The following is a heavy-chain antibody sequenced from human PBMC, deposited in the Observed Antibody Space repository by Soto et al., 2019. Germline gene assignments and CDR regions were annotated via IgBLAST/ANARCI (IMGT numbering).Heavy chain of an antibody. CDR1: GFTFTSAW. Sequence: ESGGGFVKPGGSLRLSCAASGFTFTSAWMNWVRQAPGKGLEWVARIVSRSDGGAIDYAAPVRGRFTISRDDSKNTLYLQMNSLKVEDTGIYFCTTATKLNAGGQVSGAFDVWGQGTMVTASS. D-gene: IGHD6-25*01. J-gene: IGHJ3*01. CDR2: IVSRSDGGAI. V-gene: IGHV3-15*07. CDR3: TTATKLNAGGQVSGAFDV.